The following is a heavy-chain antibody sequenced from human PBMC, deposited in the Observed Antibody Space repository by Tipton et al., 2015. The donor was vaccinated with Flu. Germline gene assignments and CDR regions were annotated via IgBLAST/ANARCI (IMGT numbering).Heavy chain of an antibody. Sequence: QVQLVQSGGGGVQPGRSLRLSCKVSGFDFSVYGMHWVRQAPGKGLEWVAVIWYDGSNIHYGDSVKGRFTVSRDNSRNTLYLQMNGLRAEDTAVYYCARDEGVVNYYFGMDVWGQGTTVTVSS. V-gene: IGHV3-33*01. CDR2: IWYDGSNI. J-gene: IGHJ6*01. CDR1: GFDFSVYG. CDR3: ARDEGVVNYYFGMDV.